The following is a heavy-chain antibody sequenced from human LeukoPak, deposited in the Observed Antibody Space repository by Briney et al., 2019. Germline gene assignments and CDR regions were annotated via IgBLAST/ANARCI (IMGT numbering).Heavy chain of an antibody. J-gene: IGHJ6*02. CDR1: GFTFSSYA. CDR3: AKDRSYYGSGSPGYYYGMDV. V-gene: IGHV3-23*01. Sequence: GSLRLSCAASGFTFSSYAMSWVRQAPGKGLEWVSAISGSGGSTYYADSVKGRFTISRDNSKNTLYLQMNSLRAEDTAVYYCAKDRSYYGSGSPGYYYGMDVWGQGTTVTVSS. CDR2: ISGSGGST. D-gene: IGHD3-10*01.